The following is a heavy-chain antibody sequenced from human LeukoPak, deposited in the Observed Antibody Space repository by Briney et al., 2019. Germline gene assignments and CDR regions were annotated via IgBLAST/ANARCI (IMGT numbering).Heavy chain of an antibody. CDR1: GGSFSGYY. CDR3: ARGTGDGLDY. Sequence: PSETLSLTCAVYGGSFSGYYWSWIRQPPGKGLEWIGEINHSGSTNYNPSLKSRVTISVDTSKNQFSLKLSSVTAADTAVYYCARGTGDGLDYWVQGTLVIVSS. CDR2: INHSGST. J-gene: IGHJ4*02. D-gene: IGHD7-27*01. V-gene: IGHV4-34*01.